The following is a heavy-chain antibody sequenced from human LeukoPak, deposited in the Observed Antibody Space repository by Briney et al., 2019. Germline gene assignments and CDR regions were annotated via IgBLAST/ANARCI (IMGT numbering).Heavy chain of an antibody. J-gene: IGHJ3*02. CDR2: IYPGDSET. Sequence: GESLKISCKGSGYSFATFWIGWVRQMPGKGLEWMGIIYPGDSETRYSPSFQGQVTFSADKSITTAYLQWSSLKASDSAMCYCASITAVAHAFDIWGQGTMVTVSS. CDR3: ASITAVAHAFDI. V-gene: IGHV5-51*01. D-gene: IGHD4-23*01. CDR1: GYSFATFW.